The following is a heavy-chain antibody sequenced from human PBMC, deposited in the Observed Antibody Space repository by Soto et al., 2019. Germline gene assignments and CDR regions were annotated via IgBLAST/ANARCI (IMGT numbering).Heavy chain of an antibody. CDR1: GGYISGGDYS. CDR3: ATYRKFFQI. J-gene: IGHJ3*02. CDR2: IYNSGST. V-gene: IGHV4-30-2*01. Sequence: KASETLSLTCAVSGGYISGGDYSWSWIRQPPGKGLEWIGFIYNSGSTYYNSSLKSRVTISVDRSKNHFFLNLTSVTAADTAVYYCATYRKFFQIWGQGTKVTVS.